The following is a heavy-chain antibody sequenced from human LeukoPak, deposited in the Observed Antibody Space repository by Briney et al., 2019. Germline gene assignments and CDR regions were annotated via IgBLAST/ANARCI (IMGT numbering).Heavy chain of an antibody. D-gene: IGHD3-10*01. J-gene: IGHJ4*02. CDR3: ARQLRGESVARHLQPFDY. V-gene: IGHV4-59*08. Sequence: PSETLSLTCTVSAGSISSYYWNRIRQPPGKGLEWIGYIYYSGSTNYNPSLKSRVTISVDTSKNQFSLKLSSVTAADTAVYFCARQLRGESVARHLQPFDYCGQGSLVTVSS. CDR2: IYYSGST. CDR1: AGSISSYY.